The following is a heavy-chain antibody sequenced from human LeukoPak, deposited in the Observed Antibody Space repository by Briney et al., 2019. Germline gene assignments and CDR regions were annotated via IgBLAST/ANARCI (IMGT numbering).Heavy chain of an antibody. CDR3: ARGLPNGDYGHYYYYGMDV. J-gene: IGHJ6*02. D-gene: IGHD4-17*01. CDR2: INPNSGGT. Sequence: ASVKVSCKASGYTFTGYYMHWVRQAPGQGLEWMGWINPNSGGTNYAQKFQGRVTMTRDTSISTAYMELSRLRSDDTAVYYCARGLPNGDYGHYYYYGMDVWGQGTTVTVFS. V-gene: IGHV1-2*02. CDR1: GYTFTGYY.